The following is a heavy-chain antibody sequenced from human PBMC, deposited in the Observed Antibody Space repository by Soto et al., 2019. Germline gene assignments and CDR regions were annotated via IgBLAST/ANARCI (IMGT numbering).Heavy chain of an antibody. CDR3: ARLGVRGVIDGALDY. J-gene: IGHJ4*02. CDR1: GGSISSSSYY. V-gene: IGHV4-39*01. D-gene: IGHD3-10*01. CDR2: IYYSGST. Sequence: QLQLQESGPGLVKPSETLSLTCTVSGGSISSSSYYWGWIRQPPGKGLEWIGSIYYSGSTYYNPSLKSRVTISVDTSKNQFSLKLSSVTAADTAVYYCARLGVRGVIDGALDYWGQGTLVTVSS.